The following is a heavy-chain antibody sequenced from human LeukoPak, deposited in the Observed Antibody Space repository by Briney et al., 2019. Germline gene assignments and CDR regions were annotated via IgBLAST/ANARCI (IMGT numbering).Heavy chain of an antibody. CDR1: GYTFTGYY. J-gene: IGHJ3*02. CDR3: ARVIGSEDAFDI. CDR2: INPNSGGT. Sequence: ASVKVSCKASGYTFTGYYMHWVRQAPGQGLEWMGWINPNSGGTNYAQKFQGRVTMTRDTSISTAYMELSRLRSDDTAVYYCARVIGSEDAFDIWGQGTMVTVSS. V-gene: IGHV1-2*02. D-gene: IGHD5-12*01.